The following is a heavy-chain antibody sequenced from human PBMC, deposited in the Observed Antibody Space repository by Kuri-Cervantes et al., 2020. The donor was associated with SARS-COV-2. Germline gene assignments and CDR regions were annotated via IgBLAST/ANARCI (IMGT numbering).Heavy chain of an antibody. J-gene: IGHJ4*02. CDR3: ARWPSWSGSIDY. CDR2: IYTSGST. D-gene: IGHD3-3*01. Sequence: SETLSLTCTVSGGSISSGSYYWSWIRQPAGKGLEWIGRIYTSGSTNYNPSLKSRVTISVDTSKNQFSLKLSSVTAAGTAVYYCARWPSWSGSIDYWGQGTLVTVSS. CDR1: GGSISSGSYY. V-gene: IGHV4-61*02.